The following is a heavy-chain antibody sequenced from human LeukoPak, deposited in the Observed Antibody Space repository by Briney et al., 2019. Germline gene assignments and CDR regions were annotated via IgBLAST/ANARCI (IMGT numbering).Heavy chain of an antibody. CDR1: GGTFSSYA. J-gene: IGHJ3*02. CDR3: ATPRGILVAATRDGAFDI. CDR2: IIPIFGTA. V-gene: IGHV1-69*13. Sequence: SVKVSCKASGGTFSSYAINWVRQAPGQGLEWMGGIIPIFGTANYAQKFQGRVTITADESTSTAYMELSSLRSEDTAVYYCATPRGILVAATRDGAFDIWGQGTMITVSS. D-gene: IGHD2-15*01.